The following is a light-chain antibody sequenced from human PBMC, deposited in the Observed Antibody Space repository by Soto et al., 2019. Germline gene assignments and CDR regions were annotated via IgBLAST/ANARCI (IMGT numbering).Light chain of an antibody. CDR3: QQYATTPWT. Sequence: IVLTQSPGTPSLSPGERASLSCRASQSVSGKNLAWDQQKPGQAPRLLIFGASNRATGIPARFSGSGSGRDFTLTISRLEPEDLAVYCCQQYATTPWTFGQGTKVEIK. CDR2: GAS. J-gene: IGKJ1*01. CDR1: QSVSGKN. V-gene: IGKV3-20*01.